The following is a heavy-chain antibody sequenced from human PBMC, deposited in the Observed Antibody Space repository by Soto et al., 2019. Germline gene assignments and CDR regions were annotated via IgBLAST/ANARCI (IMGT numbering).Heavy chain of an antibody. V-gene: IGHV3-23*01. CDR1: GFTFSGYA. Sequence: PGGSLRLSCAPSGFTFSGYAMSWVRQVPGKGLEWVSSISISGGTTYYADSVKGRFTISRDNSKNTLFLQMNSLRAEDTAVYHCAKGRTGNTKNLFDYWGQGTLVTVPQ. CDR2: ISISGGTT. CDR3: AKGRTGNTKNLFDY. J-gene: IGHJ4*02. D-gene: IGHD3-3*01.